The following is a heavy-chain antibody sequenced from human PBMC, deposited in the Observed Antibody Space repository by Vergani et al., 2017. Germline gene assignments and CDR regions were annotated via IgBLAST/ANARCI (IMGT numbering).Heavy chain of an antibody. CDR3: AKLGGAGIAVAGTGY. CDR1: GFTFSSYS. D-gene: IGHD6-19*01. J-gene: IGHJ4*02. V-gene: IGHV3-23*04. Sequence: EVQLVESGGGLVKPGGSLRLSCAASGFTFSSYSMNWVRQAPGKGLEWVSSISSSGGSTYYADSVKGRFTISRDNFKNTLYLQMNSLRAEDTAVYYCAKLGGAGIAVAGTGYWGQGTLVTVSS. CDR2: ISSSGGST.